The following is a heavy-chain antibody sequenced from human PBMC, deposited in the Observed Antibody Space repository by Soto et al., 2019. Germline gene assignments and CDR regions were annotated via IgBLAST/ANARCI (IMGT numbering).Heavy chain of an antibody. V-gene: IGHV1-69*02. J-gene: IGHJ4*02. D-gene: IGHD2-2*01. CDR3: ASNQKGSRYFDY. Sequence: QVQLVQSGAEVKKPGSSVKVSCKASGGTFSSYTISWVRQAPGQGLEWMGRIIPILGIANYAQKYQGRVTNTADKSTSTAYMELSSLRSEDTAVYYCASNQKGSRYFDYWGQGTLVTVSS. CDR2: IIPILGIA. CDR1: GGTFSSYT.